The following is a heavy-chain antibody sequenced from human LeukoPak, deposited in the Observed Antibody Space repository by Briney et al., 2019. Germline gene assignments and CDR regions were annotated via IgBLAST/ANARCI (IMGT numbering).Heavy chain of an antibody. J-gene: IGHJ6*02. CDR3: ARGYDYVWGSYRYPYYYGMDV. Sequence: ASVKVSCKASGYTFTSYGISWVRQAPGQGLEWMGWISAYNGNTNYAQKLQGRVTMTTDTSTSTAYMELRSLRSDDTAAYYCARGYDYVWGSYRYPYYYGMDVWGQGTTVTVSS. CDR1: GYTFTSYG. CDR2: ISAYNGNT. V-gene: IGHV1-18*01. D-gene: IGHD3-16*02.